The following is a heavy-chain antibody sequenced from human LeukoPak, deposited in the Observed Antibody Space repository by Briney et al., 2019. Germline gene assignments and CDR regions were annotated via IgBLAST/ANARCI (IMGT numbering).Heavy chain of an antibody. CDR2: ISPNTGDA. J-gene: IGHJ5*02. CDR1: GYTFTSYY. CDR3: AKNRGVIMGWFDP. V-gene: IGHV1-2*02. D-gene: IGHD3-10*01. Sequence: ASVKVSCEASGYTFTSYYMHWVRQAPGQGLEWMGWISPNTGDANHAQKFQGRVTMTRDTSINTVYMELSRLKSDDTAVYYCAKNRGVIMGWFDPWGQGTLVTVSS.